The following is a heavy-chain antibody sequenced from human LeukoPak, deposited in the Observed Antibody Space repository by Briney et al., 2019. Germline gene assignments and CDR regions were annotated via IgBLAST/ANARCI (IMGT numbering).Heavy chain of an antibody. D-gene: IGHD3-3*01. CDR1: GYTFTSYD. J-gene: IGHJ4*02. CDR2: MNPNSGNT. V-gene: IGHV1-8*01. Sequence: ASVKVSCKASGYTFTSYDINWVRQATGQGLEWMGWMNPNSGNTGYAQKFQGRVTMTRNTSISTAYMELSSLRSEDTAVYYCARPQHYYDFWSGYPPPTENWGQGTLVTVS. CDR3: ARPQHYYDFWSGYPPPTEN.